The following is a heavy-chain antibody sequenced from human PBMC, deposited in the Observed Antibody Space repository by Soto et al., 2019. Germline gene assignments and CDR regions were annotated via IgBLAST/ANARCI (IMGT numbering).Heavy chain of an antibody. Sequence: SETLSLTCTVSGGSISSGGYYWSWIRQHPGKGLEWIGYIYYSGSTYYNPSLKSRVTISVDTSKNQFSLKLSSVTAADTAVYYCAAVVVVPAAIFEFVPWGQGXLVTVSS. V-gene: IGHV4-31*03. J-gene: IGHJ5*02. CDR1: GGSISSGGYY. D-gene: IGHD2-2*01. CDR3: AAVVVVPAAIFEFVP. CDR2: IYYSGST.